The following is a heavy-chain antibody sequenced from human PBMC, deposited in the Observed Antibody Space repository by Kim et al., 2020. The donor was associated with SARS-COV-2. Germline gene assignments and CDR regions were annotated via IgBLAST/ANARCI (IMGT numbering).Heavy chain of an antibody. CDR1: GGSISSYY. CDR2: IYYSGST. V-gene: IGHV4-59*13. CDR3: AREGEDGYNLAYFYY. Sequence: SETLSLTCTVSGGSISSYYWSWIRQPPGKGLDWIGYIYYSGSTNNNPSLKSRVTIAVDTSKNQISLNLSSVTAADTAVYYCAREGEDGYNLAYFYYWGQGTLVTGSS. J-gene: IGHJ4*02. D-gene: IGHD5-12*01.